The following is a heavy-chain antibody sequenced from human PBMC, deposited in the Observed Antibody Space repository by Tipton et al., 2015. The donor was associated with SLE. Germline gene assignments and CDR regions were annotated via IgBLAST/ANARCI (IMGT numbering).Heavy chain of an antibody. V-gene: IGHV4-59*01. CDR3: VRDRGDGYRGPLDI. CDR1: GGSFSGNY. Sequence: GSLRLSCAVSGGSFSGNYLNWIRQSPGKGLEWIGYIDDSGNANYISSLRSRVTMSVDVSKRQVSLRLTSVTAADTAVYYCVRDRGDGYRGPLDIWGQGTLVTVAS. CDR2: IDDSGNA. D-gene: IGHD5-24*01. J-gene: IGHJ3*02.